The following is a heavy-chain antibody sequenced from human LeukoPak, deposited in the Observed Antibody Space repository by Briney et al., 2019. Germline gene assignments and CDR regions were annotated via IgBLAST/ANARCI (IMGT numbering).Heavy chain of an antibody. V-gene: IGHV3-33*01. CDR3: ARDRGPKRWSHGDY. CDR2: IWYDGSNK. Sequence: GGSLRLSCAASGFTFSSYGMHWVRQAPGKGLEWVAVIWYDGSNKYYADSVKGRFTISRDNSKNTLYLQMNSLRAEDTAVYYCARDRGPKRWSHGDYWGQGTLVTVSS. D-gene: IGHD3-16*01. CDR1: GFTFSSYG. J-gene: IGHJ4*02.